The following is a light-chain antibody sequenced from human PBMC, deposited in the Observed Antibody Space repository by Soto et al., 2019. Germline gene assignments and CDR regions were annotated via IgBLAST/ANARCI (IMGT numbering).Light chain of an antibody. J-gene: IGKJ4*01. CDR3: QQYSQWPLT. CDR2: GVS. CDR1: QSVTSN. Sequence: EIVMTQSPATLSVSPGERATLSCRASQSVTSNLAWYQQKPGQAPRLLMYGVSTRATGIPARFGGSGSATDFPLTISSLQSEDFAVYYCQQYSQWPLTFGGGTKVEIK. V-gene: IGKV3-15*01.